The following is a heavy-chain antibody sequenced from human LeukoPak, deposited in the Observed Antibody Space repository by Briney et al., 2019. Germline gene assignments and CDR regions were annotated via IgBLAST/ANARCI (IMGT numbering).Heavy chain of an antibody. V-gene: IGHV4-39*01. D-gene: IGHD3-10*01. J-gene: IGHJ4*02. Sequence: SETLSLTCTVSGGSISTSSYYWAWIRQPPGKGLEWIGSLYFDGTTYYNASLESRVTISVDTSKNQFSLKLSSVTAADTAVYYCARRTGRVYGSGSYYDYWGQGTLVTVSS. CDR1: GGSISTSSYY. CDR2: LYFDGTT. CDR3: ARRTGRVYGSGSYYDY.